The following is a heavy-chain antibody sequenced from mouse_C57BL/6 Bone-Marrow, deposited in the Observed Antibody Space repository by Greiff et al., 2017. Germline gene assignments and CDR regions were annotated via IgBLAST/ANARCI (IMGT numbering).Heavy chain of an antibody. Sequence: VQLQQPGAELVKPGASVKLSCKASGYTFTSYWMQWVKQRPGQGLEWIGEIDPADSNTNYNQKFKGKATLTVDTSSSTAYMQLSSLTSEDSAVYDWEREGYDYDCCDYWGQGTTLTVSS. CDR1: GYTFTSYW. D-gene: IGHD2-4*01. V-gene: IGHV1-50*01. CDR2: IDPADSNT. J-gene: IGHJ2*01. CDR3: EREGYDYDCCDY.